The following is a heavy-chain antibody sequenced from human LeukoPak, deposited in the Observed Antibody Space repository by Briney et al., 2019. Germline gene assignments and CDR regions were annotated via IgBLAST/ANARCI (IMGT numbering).Heavy chain of an antibody. D-gene: IGHD3-22*01. Sequence: ASVKVSCKASGYTFTSYDINWVRQATGQGLEWMGWMNPNSGNTGYAQKFQGRVTMTRNTSISTAYMELSSLRSEDTAVYYCARVAYDSSGYYYYYYYMDVWGKGTTVTASS. CDR3: ARVAYDSSGYYYYYYYMDV. V-gene: IGHV1-8*01. J-gene: IGHJ6*03. CDR2: MNPNSGNT. CDR1: GYTFTSYD.